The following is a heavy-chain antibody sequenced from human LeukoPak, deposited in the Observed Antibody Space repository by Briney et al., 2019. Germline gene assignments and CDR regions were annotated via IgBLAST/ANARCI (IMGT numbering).Heavy chain of an antibody. D-gene: IGHD1-26*01. V-gene: IGHV4-39*01. J-gene: IGHJ5*02. Sequence: SETLSLTCTVSGGSISSSSYYWGWIRQPPGKGLEWIGSIYYSGSTYYNPSLKSRVTISVDTSKNQFSLKLSSVTAADTAVCYCASHSISYGPYNWFDPWGQGTLVTVSS. CDR2: IYYSGST. CDR1: GGSISSSSYY. CDR3: ASHSISYGPYNWFDP.